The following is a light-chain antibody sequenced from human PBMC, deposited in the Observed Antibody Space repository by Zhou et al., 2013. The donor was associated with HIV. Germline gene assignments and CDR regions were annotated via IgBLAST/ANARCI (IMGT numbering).Light chain of an antibody. CDR1: QSISNS. CDR2: KAS. CDR3: QQCDEYVFT. Sequence: DVQMTQSPSTLSASVGDRVTITCRASQSISNSLAWYQQKPGKAPQLLIYKASNLESGVPXRFSGSGSGTEFTLTIDNLQSEDFAIYFCQQCDEYVFTFGQGTKLEV. J-gene: IGKJ2*01. V-gene: IGKV1-5*03.